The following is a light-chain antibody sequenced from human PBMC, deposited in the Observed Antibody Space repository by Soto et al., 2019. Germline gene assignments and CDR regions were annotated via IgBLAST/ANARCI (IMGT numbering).Light chain of an antibody. V-gene: IGLV2-14*01. J-gene: IGLJ2*01. CDR3: ASYTSSSTSVI. CDR1: MRDVGAYNL. Sequence: QSVLTQPASVSGSPGQSITISCAGTMRDVGAYNLVSWYQQHPDKAPKLIIFEVSNRPSGISSRFSGSKSGNTASLTISGLQAEDEADYYCASYTSSSTSVIFGRGTKLTVL. CDR2: EVS.